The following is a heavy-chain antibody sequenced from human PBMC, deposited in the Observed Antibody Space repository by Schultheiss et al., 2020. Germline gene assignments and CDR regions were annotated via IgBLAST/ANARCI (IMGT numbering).Heavy chain of an antibody. V-gene: IGHV4-59*12. Sequence: SETLSLTCVVSGDSSNNYYWNWIRQSPGKGLEWIGHVHDSGTTNYHPSLNSRVTISLDTSRSQFFLSLRSVSAADTAVYYCAGYCSGGSCYTVNWFDPWGQGTLVTGSS. CDR3: AGYCSGGSCYTVNWFDP. CDR1: GDSSNNYY. CDR2: VHDSGTT. J-gene: IGHJ5*02. D-gene: IGHD2-15*01.